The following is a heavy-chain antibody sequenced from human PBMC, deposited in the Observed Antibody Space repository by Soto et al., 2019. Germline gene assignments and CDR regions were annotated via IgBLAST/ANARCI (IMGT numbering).Heavy chain of an antibody. CDR2: ISSNGENT. J-gene: IGHJ4*02. CDR1: AFTFSGYT. CDR3: ARAEVRNGGYYSDY. Sequence: ESGGELVQPGGSLRLSCAASAFTFSGYTMHWVRQAPGKAPEYFSAISSNGENTFYANSVRGRFTISRDNSRNTLYLHMGSLSTEDTATYLCARAEVRNGGYYSDYWGQGTLVTVSS. D-gene: IGHD3-22*01. V-gene: IGHV3-64*01.